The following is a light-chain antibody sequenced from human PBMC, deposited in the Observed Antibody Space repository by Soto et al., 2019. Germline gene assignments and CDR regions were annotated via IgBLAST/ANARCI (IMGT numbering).Light chain of an antibody. V-gene: IGKV3-20*01. CDR2: GAS. CDR1: QSVSSSY. Sequence: IVLTQSPGTLSFSPGQRATLSCRASQSVSSSYLAWYQQKPGQAHRLLIYGASSRASGIPDRFSGSGSGTDFTLTISRLEPEEFAVYYCQKYGSSLWTVGQGTKVDIK. J-gene: IGKJ1*01. CDR3: QKYGSSLWT.